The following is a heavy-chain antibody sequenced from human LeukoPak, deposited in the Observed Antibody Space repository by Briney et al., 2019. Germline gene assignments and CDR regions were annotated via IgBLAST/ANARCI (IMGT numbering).Heavy chain of an antibody. D-gene: IGHD4-23*01. V-gene: IGHV3-9*01. CDR1: GFTFDDYA. J-gene: IGHJ4*02. CDR2: ISWNSGSI. Sequence: GRSLRLSCAASGFTFDDYAMHWVRQAPGEGLEWVSGISWNSGSIGYADSVKGRFTISRDNAKNTLYLQMNSLRAEDTAVYYCARNDYGGNSGLDYWGQGTLVTVSS. CDR3: ARNDYGGNSGLDY.